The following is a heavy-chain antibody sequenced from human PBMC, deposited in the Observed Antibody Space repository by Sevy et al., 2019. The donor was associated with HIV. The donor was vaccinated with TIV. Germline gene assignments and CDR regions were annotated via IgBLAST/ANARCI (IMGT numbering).Heavy chain of an antibody. V-gene: IGHV4-59*01. Sequence: SETLSLTCTVSGGSISTYYWSWIRQPPGKGLEYIGYIYYTGSTNYNPSLKSRVTISVDTSKNQFSLKLRSVTAVDTAVYYCARAPPVRSGDDSLNWFDPWGQGTLVPVSS. CDR3: ARAPPVRSGDDSLNWFDP. D-gene: IGHD5-12*01. CDR1: GGSISTYY. J-gene: IGHJ5*02. CDR2: IYYTGST.